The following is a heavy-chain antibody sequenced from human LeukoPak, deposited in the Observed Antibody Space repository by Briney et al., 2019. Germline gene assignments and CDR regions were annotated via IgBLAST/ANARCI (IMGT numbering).Heavy chain of an antibody. V-gene: IGHV1-24*01. Sequence: ASVKVSCKVSGYTLTELSMHWVRQAPGKGLEWMGGFDTEDGETIYAQKFQGRVTMTEDTSTDTAYMELSSLRSEDTAVYSCAFPTWTRAGYYFDYWGQGTLVTVSS. D-gene: IGHD2-2*01. CDR1: GYTLTELS. CDR2: FDTEDGET. J-gene: IGHJ4*02. CDR3: AFPTWTRAGYYFDY.